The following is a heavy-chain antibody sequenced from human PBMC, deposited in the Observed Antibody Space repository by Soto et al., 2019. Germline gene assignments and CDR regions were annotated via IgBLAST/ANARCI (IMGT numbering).Heavy chain of an antibody. J-gene: IGHJ6*02. V-gene: IGHV1-3*01. CDR2: INAGSGYT. CDR1: GYTFTNFS. CDR3: ARGRGVIRNYYGMDV. D-gene: IGHD3-3*02. Sequence: QVQLVQSGAEVKKPGASVKISCEASGYTFTNFSIHWVRQAPGQRLEWMGWINAGSGYTKYSRRFQDRLITTRDRSASTAYMELSILRSEDTAMFYCARGRGVIRNYYGMDVWGQGTTVTVSS.